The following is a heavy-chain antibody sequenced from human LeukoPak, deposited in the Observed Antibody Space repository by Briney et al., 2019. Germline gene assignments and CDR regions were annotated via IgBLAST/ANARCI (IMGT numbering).Heavy chain of an antibody. CDR1: GFTFSSYS. V-gene: IGHV3-21*01. CDR3: ARSAREYEVMDV. CDR2: XXXXXXXX. Sequence: GGSLRLSCAASGFTFSSYSMNWVRQAPGKGXXXXXXXXXXXXXXXXXXXXKXXXXXXXXXAKNSLYLQMNSLRAEDTAVYYCARSAREYEVMDVWGKGTTVTVSS. J-gene: IGHJ6*04. D-gene: IGHD2-2*01.